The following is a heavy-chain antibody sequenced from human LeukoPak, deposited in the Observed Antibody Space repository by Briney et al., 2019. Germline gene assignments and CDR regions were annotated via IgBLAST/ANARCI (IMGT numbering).Heavy chain of an antibody. V-gene: IGHV4-30-4*08. CDR3: ARGEISGYSYYFDY. Sequence: SETLSLTCTVSGGSISSSGYYWGWIRQPPGKGLEWIGYIYYGGSTYYNPSLKSRVTISVDTSKNQFSLKLSSVTAADTAVYYCARGEISGYSYYFDYWGQGTLVTVSS. D-gene: IGHD6-25*01. CDR2: IYYGGST. CDR1: GGSISSSGYY. J-gene: IGHJ4*02.